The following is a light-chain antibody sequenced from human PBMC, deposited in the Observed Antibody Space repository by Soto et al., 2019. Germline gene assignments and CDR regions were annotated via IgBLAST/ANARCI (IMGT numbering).Light chain of an antibody. CDR2: GAS. CDR1: QSVSSN. J-gene: IGKJ1*01. CDR3: QRYNNRPPWT. V-gene: IGKV3-15*01. Sequence: EIVMTQSPATLSVSPGERATLSCRASQSVSSNLAWYQQKPGQAPRLLIYGASIRATGIPARFSGSGSGTEFTLTISSLQSEDFAIYYCQRYNNRPPWTFGQGTKVEIK.